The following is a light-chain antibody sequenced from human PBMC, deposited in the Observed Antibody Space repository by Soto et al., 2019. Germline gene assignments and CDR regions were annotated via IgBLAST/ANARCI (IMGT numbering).Light chain of an antibody. V-gene: IGKV1-39*01. CDR2: AAS. J-gene: IGKJ1*01. CDR1: QTITNY. CDR3: QQTYSVLWT. Sequence: QMTQSPSSLSVSVGDKVTISCRASQTITNYVNWYQQKPGTAPKLLIYAASSLHSGVPSRFSGGGSGADFARTISSLQSEDFAGYCCQQTYSVLWTFGQGTKLEIK.